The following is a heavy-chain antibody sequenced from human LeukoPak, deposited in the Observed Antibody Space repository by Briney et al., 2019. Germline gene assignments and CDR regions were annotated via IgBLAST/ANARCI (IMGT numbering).Heavy chain of an antibody. D-gene: IGHD3-22*01. V-gene: IGHV4-39*01. CDR3: ASHYYYDSSGYYLDY. J-gene: IGHJ4*02. Sequence: KPSETLSLTCTVSGGSISSSSYYWGWIRQPPGKGLEWIGSIYYSGSTYYNPSLKSRVTISVDTSKNQFSLKLSSVTAADTAVYYCASHYYYDSSGYYLDYWGQGTLVTVSS. CDR2: IYYSGST. CDR1: GGSISSSSYY.